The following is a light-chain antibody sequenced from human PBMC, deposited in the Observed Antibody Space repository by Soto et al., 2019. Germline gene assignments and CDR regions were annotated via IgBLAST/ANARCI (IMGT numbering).Light chain of an antibody. CDR3: QQYNNWPMT. CDR2: GAS. CDR1: QSVSSN. Sequence: EIVMTQSPATLSVSPGERATLSCRASQSVSSNLAWYQQKPGQAPRLLIYGASTRATGIPARFSGSGSGTEFTLTISSLQSEDFVVYYCQQYNNWPMTFGQGTKVGIK. V-gene: IGKV3-15*01. J-gene: IGKJ1*01.